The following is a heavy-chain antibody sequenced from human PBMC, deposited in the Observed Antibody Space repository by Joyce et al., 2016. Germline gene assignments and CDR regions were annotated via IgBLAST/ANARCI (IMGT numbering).Heavy chain of an antibody. CDR1: GFSLSTSGVG. D-gene: IGHD6-25*01. CDR3: AHAPATDRYYGMDV. CDR2: IYWDDDK. Sequence: QVTLKESGPTLVKPTQTLTLTCTFSGFSLSTSGVGVDWIRQPPGKALEWLALIYWDDDKRYSSSLKSRLTITKDTSKNQVVLTMTNMDPVDTATYYCAHAPATDRYYGMDVWGQGTTVTVSS. V-gene: IGHV2-5*02. J-gene: IGHJ6*02.